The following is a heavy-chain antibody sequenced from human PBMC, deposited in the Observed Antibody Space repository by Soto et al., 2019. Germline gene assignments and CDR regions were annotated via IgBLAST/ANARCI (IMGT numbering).Heavy chain of an antibody. J-gene: IGHJ3*01. CDR3: ARGGGDYDV. V-gene: IGHV1-18*01. CDR2: ISAYGDS. CDR1: GYIVTSFG. D-gene: IGHD2-21*01. Sequence: QVQLAQSGAEVKKPGATVKVSCKASGYIVTSFGINWVRQAPGQGLEWMGCISAYGDSNYLEKLQDRVSLTIDTHTDSAYMELRSLGSDDTVVYYCARGGGDYDVWGQGTRITVSS.